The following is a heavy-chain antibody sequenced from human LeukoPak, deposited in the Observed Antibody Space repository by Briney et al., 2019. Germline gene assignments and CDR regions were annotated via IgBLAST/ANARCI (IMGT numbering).Heavy chain of an antibody. CDR1: GGSLSGYY. Sequence: PSETLSLTCAVYGGSLSGYYWSWIRQPPGKGLEWIGEINHSGSTNYHPSLKSRVTISVDTSKNQFSLKLSSVTAADTAVYYCASGASGGVVAAFDYWGQGTLVTVSS. CDR3: ASGASGGVVAAFDY. D-gene: IGHD2-15*01. J-gene: IGHJ4*02. V-gene: IGHV4-34*01. CDR2: INHSGST.